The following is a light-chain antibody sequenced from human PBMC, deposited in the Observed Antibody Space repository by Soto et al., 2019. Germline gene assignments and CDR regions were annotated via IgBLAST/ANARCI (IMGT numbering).Light chain of an antibody. CDR1: QNINTY. J-gene: IGKJ1*01. V-gene: IGKV1-39*01. CDR2: GTS. CDR3: QQYNNWPWT. Sequence: DIQMTQSPSSLSASLGDRVTITCRASQNINTYLNWYQQKPGKALKLLIYGTSSLQSGVPSRFSGSGSGTDFTLTISSLQSEDFAVYYCQQYNNWPWTFGQGTKVDIK.